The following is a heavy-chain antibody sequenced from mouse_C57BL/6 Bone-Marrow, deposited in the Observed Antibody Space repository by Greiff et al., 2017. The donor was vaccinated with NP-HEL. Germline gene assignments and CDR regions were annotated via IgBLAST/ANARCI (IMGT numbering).Heavy chain of an antibody. Sequence: VQLQQSGAELARPGASVKLSCKASGYTFTSYGISWVKQRTGQGLEWIGEIYPRSGNTYYNEKFKGKATLTADKSSSTAYMELRSLTSEDSAVYFCARGTGDWFAYWGQGTLVTVSA. D-gene: IGHD4-1*01. V-gene: IGHV1-81*01. CDR1: GYTFTSYG. J-gene: IGHJ3*01. CDR3: ARGTGDWFAY. CDR2: IYPRSGNT.